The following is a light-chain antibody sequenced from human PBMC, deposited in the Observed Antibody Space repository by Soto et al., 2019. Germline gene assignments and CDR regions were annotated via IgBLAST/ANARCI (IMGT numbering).Light chain of an antibody. CDR2: LAS. V-gene: IGKV2-28*01. J-gene: IGKJ1*01. CDR1: QSLLHSNGYYY. Sequence: DIVMTQSPLSLPVTPGEPASISCRSSQSLLHSNGYYYLDWYLQKPGQSPQLLIYLASHRASGVPDRFSGSGSGTDFTLKISRVEAEDVGIYCCMQNLHAWTFGQGTKVEIK. CDR3: MQNLHAWT.